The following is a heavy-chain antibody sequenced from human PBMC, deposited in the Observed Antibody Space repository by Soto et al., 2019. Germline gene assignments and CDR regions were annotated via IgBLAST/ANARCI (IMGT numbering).Heavy chain of an antibody. CDR1: GGTFNGYS. CDR3: ARVDSSLVPFVGQFYFDH. D-gene: IGHD3-10*01. CDR2: TIPIFTTA. Sequence: QVQLVQSGAEVKEPGSSVKVSCKASGGTFNGYSISWVRQAPGQGLEWVVGTIPIFTTANYAQKFQGRLTMTADESTSTAYMELSGLRSDDTAIYYCARVDSSLVPFVGQFYFDHWGQRTLVTVSS. J-gene: IGHJ4*02. V-gene: IGHV1-69*01.